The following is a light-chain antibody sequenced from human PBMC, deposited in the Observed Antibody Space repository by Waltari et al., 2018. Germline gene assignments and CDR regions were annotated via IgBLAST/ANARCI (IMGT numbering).Light chain of an antibody. V-gene: IGLV2-8*01. J-gene: IGLJ2*01. Sequence: QSALTQPPSASGSPGQSVTISCTGTSSDVGGYNYVSWYQQHPGKAPKLMIYEVSKRPSGVPDRVSGSKSGNTASLTVSGLQAEDEADYYCSSYAGSKVVFGGGTKLTVL. CDR1: SSDVGGYNY. CDR2: EVS. CDR3: SSYAGSKVV.